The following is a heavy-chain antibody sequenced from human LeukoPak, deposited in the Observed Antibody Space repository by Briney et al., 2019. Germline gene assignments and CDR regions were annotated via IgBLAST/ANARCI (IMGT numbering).Heavy chain of an antibody. CDR2: INPTVGTT. Sequence: ASVKVSCKASGYSFINYYVHWVRQAPGQGPEWVGIINPTVGTTTYAQKFQGRVTMTRHTSTSTLYMELSSLRSEDTAVYYCARETPQGIDVWGQGTTVTVSS. CDR3: ARETPQGIDV. CDR1: GYSFINYY. J-gene: IGHJ6*02. V-gene: IGHV1-46*01.